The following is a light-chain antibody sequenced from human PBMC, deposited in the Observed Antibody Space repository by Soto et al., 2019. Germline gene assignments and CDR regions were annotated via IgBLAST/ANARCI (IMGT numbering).Light chain of an antibody. Sequence: DIQMTQSPSSLSASVGDRVTITCRASQGIRNDLGWYQQKPGKAPKRLIYAASSLQSGVPSRFSHSRSGTEFAPTLSSLQPQDFVTFCQLHLTSYPWLPFGGGTKVEIK. J-gene: IGKJ4*01. CDR2: AAS. CDR1: QGIRND. CDR3: LHLTSYPWLP. V-gene: IGKV1-17*01.